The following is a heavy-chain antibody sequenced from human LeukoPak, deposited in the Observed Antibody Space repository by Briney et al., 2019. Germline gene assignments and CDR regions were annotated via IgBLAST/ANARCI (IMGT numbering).Heavy chain of an antibody. V-gene: IGHV3-30*02. CDR3: ARRYLDY. J-gene: IGHJ4*02. CDR1: GFTFSHYG. Sequence: QTGGSLRLSCAASGFTFSHYGMHWVRQAPGKGLEWVAFIRYDGSNKSYADSVKGRFTISRDNSKNTLYLQMNSLRAEDTAVYYCARRYLDYWGQGTLVTVSS. CDR2: IRYDGSNK.